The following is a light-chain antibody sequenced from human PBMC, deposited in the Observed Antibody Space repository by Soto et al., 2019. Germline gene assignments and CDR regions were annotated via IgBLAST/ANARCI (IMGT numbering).Light chain of an antibody. Sequence: QSALTQPASVSGSPGQSITISCTGTSSDVGRYKLVSWYQQHPGKAPKLMIYEGSKRPSGVSNRFSGSKSGNTASLTISGLQAEDEADYYCCSYAGSHVVFGGGTQLTVL. CDR3: CSYAGSHVV. CDR2: EGS. CDR1: SSDVGRYKL. V-gene: IGLV2-23*01. J-gene: IGLJ2*01.